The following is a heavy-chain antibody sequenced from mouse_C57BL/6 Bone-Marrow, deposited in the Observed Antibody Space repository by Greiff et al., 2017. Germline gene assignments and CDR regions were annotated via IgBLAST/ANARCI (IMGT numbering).Heavy chain of an antibody. D-gene: IGHD2-1*01. J-gene: IGHJ4*01. CDR1: GFNIKDDY. CDR3: TTLTTMVTFYAMDY. V-gene: IGHV14-4*01. Sequence: EVQLQQSGAELVRPGASVKLSCTASGFNIKDDYMHWVKQRPEQGLEWIGWVDPENGDTEYASKFQGKATITADTSSNTAYLLLSILTSEDTAVYYCTTLTTMVTFYAMDYWGQGTSVTVSS. CDR2: VDPENGDT.